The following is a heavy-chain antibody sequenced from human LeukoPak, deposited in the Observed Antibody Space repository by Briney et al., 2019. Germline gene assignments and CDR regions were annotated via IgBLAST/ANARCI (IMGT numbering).Heavy chain of an antibody. CDR1: GGTFSSYA. CDR2: IIPIFGTA. Sequence: GASVKVSCKASGGTFSSYAISWVRQAPGQGLEWMGGIIPIFGTANYAQKFQGRVTITTDESTSTAYMELSSLRSEDTAVYYCARDYMGYGGKGMTDWGQGTLVTVSS. CDR3: ARDYMGYGGKGMTD. D-gene: IGHD4-23*01. V-gene: IGHV1-69*05. J-gene: IGHJ4*02.